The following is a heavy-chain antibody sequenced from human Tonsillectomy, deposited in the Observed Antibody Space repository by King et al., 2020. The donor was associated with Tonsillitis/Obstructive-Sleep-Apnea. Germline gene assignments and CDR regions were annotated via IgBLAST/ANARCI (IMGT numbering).Heavy chain of an antibody. J-gene: IGHJ5*02. CDR3: ARRGTWNDIDT. CDR2: IYPGDSDT. Sequence: QLVQSGAEVKKSGESLKISCSGSGYSFTNHWIGWVRQMPGKGLEWMGIIYPGDSDTRYSPSFQGQVTISADKSISTAYLQWNSLKASDTAMYYCARRGTWNDIDTGGQGTLVTVPS. V-gene: IGHV5-51*01. D-gene: IGHD1-1*01. CDR1: GYSFTNHW.